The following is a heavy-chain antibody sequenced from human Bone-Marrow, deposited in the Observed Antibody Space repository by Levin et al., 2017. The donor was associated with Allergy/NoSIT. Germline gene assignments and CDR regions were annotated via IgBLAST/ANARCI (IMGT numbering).Heavy chain of an antibody. CDR1: GYTLTELS. CDR2: FPPSSFSP. D-gene: IGHD3-3*01. V-gene: IGHV1-24*01. J-gene: IGHJ6*02. Sequence: ASFHVSCKVSGYTLTELSMHWVRQAPGEGLEWMVFFPPSSFSPFSSPLFPCRVTMTQDTSTDTAYMELINLRSDDTAVYYCATRQAPTTDYTLVYQYSMDVWGLGTTVTVSS. CDR3: ATRQAPTTDYTLVYQYSMDV.